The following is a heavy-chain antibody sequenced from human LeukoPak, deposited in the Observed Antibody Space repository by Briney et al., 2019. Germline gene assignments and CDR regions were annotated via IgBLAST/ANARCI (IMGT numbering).Heavy chain of an antibody. CDR3: ARDLIFSSSFLTDP. D-gene: IGHD6-13*01. CDR1: GGSISSYY. V-gene: IGHV4-4*07. Sequence: SETLSLTCTVSGGSISSYYWSWIRQPAGKGLEWIGRIYTSGSTNYNPSLKSRVTMSVDTSKNQFSLKLSSVTAADTAVYYCARDLIFSSSFLTDPWGQGTLVTVSS. CDR2: IYTSGST. J-gene: IGHJ5*02.